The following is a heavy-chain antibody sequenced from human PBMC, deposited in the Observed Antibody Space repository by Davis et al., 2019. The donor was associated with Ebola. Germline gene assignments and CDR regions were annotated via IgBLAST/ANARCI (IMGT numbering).Heavy chain of an antibody. V-gene: IGHV4-59*01. CDR1: GGSISSYY. Sequence: PGGSLRLSCTVSGGSISSYYWSWIRQPPGKGLEWIGYIYYSGSTNYNPSLKSRVTISVDTSKNQFSLKLSSVTAADTAVYYCARSTVTNYFDYWGQGTLVTVSS. D-gene: IGHD4-17*01. J-gene: IGHJ4*02. CDR3: ARSTVTNYFDY. CDR2: IYYSGST.